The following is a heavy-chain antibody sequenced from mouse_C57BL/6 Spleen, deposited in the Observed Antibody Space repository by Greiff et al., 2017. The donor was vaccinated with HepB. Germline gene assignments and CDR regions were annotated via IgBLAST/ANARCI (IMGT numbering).Heavy chain of an antibody. D-gene: IGHD2-5*01. CDR3: APNYSNYVDYAMDY. CDR2: IDPEDGET. Sequence: EVKLMESGAELVKPGASVKLSCTASGFNIKDYYMHWVKQRTEQGLEWIGRIDPEDGETKYAPKFQGKATITADTSSNTAYLQLSSLTSEDTAVYYCAPNYSNYVDYAMDYWGQGTSVTVSS. CDR1: GFNIKDYY. V-gene: IGHV14-2*01. J-gene: IGHJ4*01.